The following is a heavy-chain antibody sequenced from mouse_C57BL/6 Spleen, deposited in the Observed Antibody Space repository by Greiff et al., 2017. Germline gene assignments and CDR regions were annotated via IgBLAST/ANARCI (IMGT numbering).Heavy chain of an antibody. J-gene: IGHJ3*01. D-gene: IGHD6-5*01. CDR3: ARYPIGY. CDR2: IDPSDSYT. Sequence: VQLQQPGAELVMPGASVKLSCKASGYTFTSYWMHWVKQRPGQGLEWIGEIDPSDSYTNSNQKFKGKSTLTVDKSSSTAYMQLSSRTSEDSAVYYCARYPIGYRGQVTLFTDSA. CDR1: GYTFTSYW. V-gene: IGHV1-69*01.